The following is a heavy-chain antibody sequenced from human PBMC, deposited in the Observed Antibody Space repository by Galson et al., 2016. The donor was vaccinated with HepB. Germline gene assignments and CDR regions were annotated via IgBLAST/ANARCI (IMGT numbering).Heavy chain of an antibody. Sequence: ETLSLTCTVSGGSVSGYYWSWIRQPPGKGLEWIGYIFYSGRTNYNPSLKSRVIIPVDTSNNQFSLKVNSVTAADTAVYYCARGSWSGGDIAEHFEYWGQGTLVTVSS. CDR3: ARGSWSGGDIAEHFEY. CDR2: IFYSGRT. D-gene: IGHD3-16*02. CDR1: GGSVSGYY. J-gene: IGHJ4*02. V-gene: IGHV4-59*02.